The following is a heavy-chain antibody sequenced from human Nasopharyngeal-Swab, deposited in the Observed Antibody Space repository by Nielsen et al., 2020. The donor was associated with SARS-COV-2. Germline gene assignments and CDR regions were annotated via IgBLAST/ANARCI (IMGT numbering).Heavy chain of an antibody. CDR3: ARSVGSFYGQGAFDI. D-gene: IGHD1-26*01. CDR1: GFTFGDYA. Sequence: GGPLRLSCTTFGFTFGDYAMSWFRQAPGKGLEWVGFIRSKTFGGAPEYAASVKGRFTISRDGAESIAYLQMNSLETEDTGVYYCARSVGSFYGQGAFDIWGQGTMVTVSS. V-gene: IGHV3-49*01. CDR2: IRSKTFGGAP. J-gene: IGHJ3*02.